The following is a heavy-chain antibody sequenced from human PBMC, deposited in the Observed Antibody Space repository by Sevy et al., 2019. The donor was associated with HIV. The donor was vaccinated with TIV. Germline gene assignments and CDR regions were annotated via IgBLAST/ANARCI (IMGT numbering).Heavy chain of an antibody. CDR2: ISSSSSYI. CDR1: GFTFSTYT. D-gene: IGHD2-2*02. V-gene: IGHV3-21*01. J-gene: IGHJ4*02. Sequence: GGSLRLSCAASGFTFSTYTMXWVRQAPGKGLEWVSSISSSSSYIYYADSVKGRFTISRDNAKNSLYLQMNSLRVEDTAVYYCARAAYYCSTTSCYIDXXGQGTLVTVSS. CDR3: ARAAYYCSTTSCYIDX.